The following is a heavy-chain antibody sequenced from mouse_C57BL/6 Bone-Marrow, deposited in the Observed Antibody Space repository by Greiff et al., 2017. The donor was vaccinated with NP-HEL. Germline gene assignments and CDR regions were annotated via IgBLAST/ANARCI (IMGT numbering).Heavy chain of an antibody. V-gene: IGHV2-9-1*01. D-gene: IGHD2-12*01. J-gene: IGHJ1*03. CDR1: GFSLTSYA. CDR3: ARNFGYSLPYWYFDV. Sequence: VQLQQSGPGLVAPSQSLSITCTVSGFSLTSYAISWVRQPPGKGLEWLGVIWTGGGTNYNSALKSRLSISKDNSKSRVFLKMNSLQTEDTAMYYCARNFGYSLPYWYFDVWGTGTTVTVSS. CDR2: IWTGGGT.